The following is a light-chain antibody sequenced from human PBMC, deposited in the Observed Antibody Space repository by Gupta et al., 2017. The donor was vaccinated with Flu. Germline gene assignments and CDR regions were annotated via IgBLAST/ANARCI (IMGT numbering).Light chain of an antibody. V-gene: IGLV1-44*01. CDR2: SDN. J-gene: IGLJ1*01. CDR1: SSNIGHNT. Sequence: RVTISCFGDSSNIGHNTVNWYQQVPGTAPKLLIYSDNQRPSGVPGRFSGSKSGTSASLAIXGXRSEDEXEYYCEEWQDGLIGDIFGTGTRLTVL. CDR3: EEWQDGLIGDI.